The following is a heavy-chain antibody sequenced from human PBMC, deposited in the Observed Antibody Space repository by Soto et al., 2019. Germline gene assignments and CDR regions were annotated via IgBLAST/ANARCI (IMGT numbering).Heavy chain of an antibody. Sequence: SETLSLTCTVSGGSVSSESHYWSWIRQTPGKGLEWIGYIYYTGSTNYNPSLKGRVTMSVDTSRDQVSLRLRSVTRADTAVYYCARRLLWFGAKGGVDVWGQGATVTVSS. V-gene: IGHV4-61*01. CDR3: ARRLLWFGAKGGVDV. CDR2: IYYTGST. J-gene: IGHJ6*02. D-gene: IGHD3-10*01. CDR1: GGSVSSESHY.